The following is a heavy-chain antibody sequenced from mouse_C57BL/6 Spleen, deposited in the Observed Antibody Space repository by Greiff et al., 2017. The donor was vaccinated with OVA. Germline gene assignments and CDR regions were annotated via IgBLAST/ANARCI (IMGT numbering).Heavy chain of an antibody. J-gene: IGHJ2*01. CDR1: GYTFTSYW. Sequence: QVHVKQPGAELVKPGASVKLSCKASGYTFTSYWMHWVKQRPGQGLEWIGMIHPNSGSTNYNEKFKSKATLTVDKSSSTAYMQLSSLTSEDSAVYYCARVTTVVASYYFDYWGQGTTLTVSS. V-gene: IGHV1-64*01. CDR2: IHPNSGST. D-gene: IGHD1-1*01. CDR3: ARVTTVVASYYFDY.